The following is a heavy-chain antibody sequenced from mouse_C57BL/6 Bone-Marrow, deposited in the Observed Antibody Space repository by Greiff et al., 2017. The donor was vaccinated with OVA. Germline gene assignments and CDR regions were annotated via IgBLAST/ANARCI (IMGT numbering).Heavy chain of an antibody. D-gene: IGHD2-2*01. CDR3: ARGDGYDDGPWFAY. CDR2: ISSGGSYT. J-gene: IGHJ3*01. Sequence: DVKLVESGGDLVKPGGSLKLSCAASGFTFSSYGMSWVRQTPDKRLEWVATISSGGSYTYYPDSVKGRFTISRDNAKNTLYLQMSSLKSEDTAMYYCARGDGYDDGPWFAYWGQGTLVTVSA. CDR1: GFTFSSYG. V-gene: IGHV5-6*02.